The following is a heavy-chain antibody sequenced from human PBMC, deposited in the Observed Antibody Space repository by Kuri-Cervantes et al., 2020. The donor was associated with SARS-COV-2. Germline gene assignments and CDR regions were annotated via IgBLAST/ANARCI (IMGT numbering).Heavy chain of an antibody. CDR3: ARDGCSGGSCYYSYWFDP. CDR2: IYTSGST. Sequence: SETLSLTCTVSGGSISSGSYYWSWIRQPAGKGLEWIGRIYTSGSTNYNPSLKSRVTISVDTSKNQFSLKLSSVTAADTAVYYCARDGCSGGSCYYSYWFDPWGQGTLVTVSS. J-gene: IGHJ5*02. V-gene: IGHV4-61*02. CDR1: GGSISSGSYY. D-gene: IGHD2-15*01.